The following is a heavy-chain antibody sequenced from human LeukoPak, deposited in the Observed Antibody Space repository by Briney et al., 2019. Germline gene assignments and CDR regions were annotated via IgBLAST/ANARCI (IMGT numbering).Heavy chain of an antibody. V-gene: IGHV1-2*02. D-gene: IGHD5-12*01. J-gene: IGHJ4*01. CDR1: GYTFTGYY. Sequence: GSVKVSCKASGYTFTGYYMHWVRQAPGQGLEWMGGINPNSGATNYAQKFQGRVTMTRDNSISTAYLQLSRLRSDDTAVYYCAIDVEWLYYFDYWGQGTLVTVSS. CDR3: AIDVEWLYYFDY. CDR2: INPNSGAT.